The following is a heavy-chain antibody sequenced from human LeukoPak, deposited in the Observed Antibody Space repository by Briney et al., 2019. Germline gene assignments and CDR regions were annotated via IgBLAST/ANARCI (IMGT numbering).Heavy chain of an antibody. D-gene: IGHD3-3*01. J-gene: IGHJ5*02. CDR3: AKDQAIFGAGNWFDP. CDR2: IWYDGSNK. V-gene: IGHV3-33*06. Sequence: GGSLRLSCAASGFTFSSYGMHWVRQAPGKGLEWLAVIWYDGSNKYYADSVKGRFTISRDNSKNTLYLQMNSLRAEDTAVYYCAKDQAIFGAGNWFDPWGQGTLVTVSS. CDR1: GFTFSSYG.